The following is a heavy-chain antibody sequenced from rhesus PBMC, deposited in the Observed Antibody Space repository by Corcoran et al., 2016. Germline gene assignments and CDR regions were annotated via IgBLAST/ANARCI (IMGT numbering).Heavy chain of an antibody. CDR2: IYGSSGST. CDR1: GFSFSDYY. Sequence: VQLVESGGGLAKPGGSLRLSCAASGFSFSDYYMYWVRQAPGKGLEWIGYIYGSSGSTNYNPSLKNRVTISKDASKNEFSLKLSSVTAADTAVYYCAAALLLDWFPDYWGQGVLVTVSS. CDR3: AAALLLDWFPDY. J-gene: IGHJ4*01. D-gene: IGHD3-3*01. V-gene: IGHV4S7*01.